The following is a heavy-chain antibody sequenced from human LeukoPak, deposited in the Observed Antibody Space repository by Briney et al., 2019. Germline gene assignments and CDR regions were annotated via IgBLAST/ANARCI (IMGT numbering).Heavy chain of an antibody. D-gene: IGHD3-10*01. CDR1: GYTFTGYY. V-gene: IGHV1-2*02. Sequence: ASVKVSCKASGYTFTGYYMHWVRQAPGQGLEWMGWINPNSGGTNYAQKFQGRVTMTRDTSISAAYMELSRLRSDDTAVYYCAREAAYYYGSGSDSSWFDPWGQGTLVTVSS. J-gene: IGHJ5*02. CDR3: AREAAYYYGSGSDSSWFDP. CDR2: INPNSGGT.